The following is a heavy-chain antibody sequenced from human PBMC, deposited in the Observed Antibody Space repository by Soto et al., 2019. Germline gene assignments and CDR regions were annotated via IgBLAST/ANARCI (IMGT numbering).Heavy chain of an antibody. CDR2: IYYSGST. Sequence: PSETLSLTCTVSGGSVSSGSYYWSWIRQPPGKGLEWIGYIYYSGSTNYNPSLKSRVTISVDTSKNQFSLKLSSVTAADTAVYYCARHGDYYGSGSYYRPNWFDPWGPGTRVTVSS. D-gene: IGHD3-10*01. CDR1: GGSVSSGSYY. J-gene: IGHJ5*02. V-gene: IGHV4-61*01. CDR3: ARHGDYYGSGSYYRPNWFDP.